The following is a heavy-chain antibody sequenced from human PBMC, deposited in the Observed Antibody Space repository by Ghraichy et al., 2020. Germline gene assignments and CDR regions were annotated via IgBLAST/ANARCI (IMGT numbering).Heavy chain of an antibody. J-gene: IGHJ4*02. CDR3: ARGPYGSCWRGTCDY. D-gene: IGHD6-13*01. CDR1: GFTFRSYS. V-gene: IGHV3-48*02. CDR2: ISSSSSTI. Sequence: GGSLRLSCAASGFTFRSYSMNWVRQAPGKGLEWVSYISSSSSTIYYADSVKGRFTISRDNAKNSLYLQMNSLRDEDTVVYYCARGPYGSCWRGTCDYWCQGTLVTVSS.